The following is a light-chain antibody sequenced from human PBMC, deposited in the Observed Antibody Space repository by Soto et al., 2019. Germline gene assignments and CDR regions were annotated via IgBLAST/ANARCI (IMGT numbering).Light chain of an antibody. CDR2: EVI. J-gene: IGLJ2*01. CDR1: SSDVGGYDY. V-gene: IGLV2-14*01. CDR3: SSYTTSSALV. Sequence: QSALTQSASVSGSPGQSITIPCTGTSSDVGGYDYASWYQQHPGKVPKLIIYEVIKRPSGVSHRFSGSKSGNTASLTISGLQTEDEADYYCSSYTTSSALVFGGGTKLTVL.